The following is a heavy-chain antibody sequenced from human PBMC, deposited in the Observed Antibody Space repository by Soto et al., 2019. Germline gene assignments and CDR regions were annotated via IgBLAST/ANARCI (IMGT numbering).Heavy chain of an antibody. CDR3: TTDHACLLVRGNCRDY. CDR2: IKSKTDGGTT. D-gene: IGHD1-1*01. V-gene: IGHV3-15*01. J-gene: IGHJ4*02. CDR1: GFTFSNAW. Sequence: GGSPRLSCAASGFTFSNAWMSWVRQAPGKGLEWVGRIKSKTDGGTTDYAAPVKGRFTISRDDSKNTLYLQMNSLKTEDTAVYYCTTDHACLLVRGNCRDYWGQGTLVTVSS.